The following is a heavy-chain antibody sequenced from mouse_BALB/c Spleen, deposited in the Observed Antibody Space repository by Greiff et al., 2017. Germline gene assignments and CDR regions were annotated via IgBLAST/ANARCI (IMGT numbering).Heavy chain of an antibody. D-gene: IGHD2-14*01. J-gene: IGHJ4*01. CDR2: IDPENGNT. Sequence: VQLQQSGAELVRPGALVKLSCKASGFNIKDYYMHWVKQRPEQGLEWIGWIDPENGNTIYDPKFQGKASITADTSSNTAYLQLSSLTSEDTAVYYCADSDYRYSMDYWGQGTSVTVSS. V-gene: IGHV14-1*02. CDR3: ADSDYRYSMDY. CDR1: GFNIKDYY.